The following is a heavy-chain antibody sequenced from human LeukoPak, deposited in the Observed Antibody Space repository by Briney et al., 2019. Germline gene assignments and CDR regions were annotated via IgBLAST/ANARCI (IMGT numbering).Heavy chain of an antibody. D-gene: IGHD5-18*01. J-gene: IGHJ4*02. CDR3: ALGGYSYGYLDY. V-gene: IGHV3-11*01. CDR1: GCTFSDYY. Sequence: PGGSLRLSCAASGCTFSDYYMSWIRQAPGKGLEWVSYISSSGSTIFYADSVKGRFTISRDNAKNSLYLQMNSLRAEDTAVYYXALGGYSYGYLDYWGQGTLVTVSS. CDR2: ISSSGSTI.